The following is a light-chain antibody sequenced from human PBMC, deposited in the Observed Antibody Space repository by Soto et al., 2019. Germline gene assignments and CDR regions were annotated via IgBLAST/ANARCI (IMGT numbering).Light chain of an antibody. Sequence: EIVLTQSPGTLSLSPGERATLSCRASQSVSSSYLAWYQQKPGQAPRLLIYGASNRATGIPDRFSGSGSGTDFTLTISRLEPEDFAAYYCQQYGSSPSTFGPGTKVDIK. CDR3: QQYGSSPST. CDR1: QSVSSSY. CDR2: GAS. V-gene: IGKV3-20*01. J-gene: IGKJ3*01.